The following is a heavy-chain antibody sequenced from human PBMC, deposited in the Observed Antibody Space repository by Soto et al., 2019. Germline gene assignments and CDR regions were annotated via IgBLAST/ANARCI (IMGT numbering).Heavy chain of an antibody. D-gene: IGHD1-26*01. CDR1: GYTFSNFA. CDR2: INAGNWNT. J-gene: IGHJ4*02. Sequence: ASVKVSCKASGYTFSNFAMHWVRQAPGQRLEWMGWINAGNWNTNYAQKLQGRVTMTTDTSTSTAYMELSSLRSEDTAVYYCAARSIVGATTGDYWGQGTQVTVSS. V-gene: IGHV1-3*01. CDR3: AARSIVGATTGDY.